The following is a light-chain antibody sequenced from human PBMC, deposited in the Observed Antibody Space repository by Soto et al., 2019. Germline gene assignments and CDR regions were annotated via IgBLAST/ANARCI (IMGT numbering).Light chain of an antibody. CDR2: GAS. CDR3: QQYGSSPEWT. V-gene: IGKV3-20*01. CDR1: QSVSSSY. J-gene: IGKJ1*01. Sequence: EIMLTQSPGTLSLSPGERATLSCRASQSVSSSYLAWYQQEPGQAPRLLIYGASSRATGIPDRFSGSGSGTDFTLTISRLEPEDFAVYYCQQYGSSPEWTFGQGTKVDIK.